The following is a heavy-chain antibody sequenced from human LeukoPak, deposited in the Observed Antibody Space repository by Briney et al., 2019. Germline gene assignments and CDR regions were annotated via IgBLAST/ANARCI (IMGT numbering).Heavy chain of an antibody. J-gene: IGHJ3*02. D-gene: IGHD1-26*01. V-gene: IGHV3-53*01. Sequence: GGSLRLSCAASGFTVSNNYMNWVRQAPGKGLEWVSVMYSGGTTYYADSVKGRFSISRDKSKNTLYLQMNSLRAEDTAVYYCARRWDDAFDIWGQGTMVTVSS. CDR1: GFTVSNNY. CDR2: MYSGGTT. CDR3: ARRWDDAFDI.